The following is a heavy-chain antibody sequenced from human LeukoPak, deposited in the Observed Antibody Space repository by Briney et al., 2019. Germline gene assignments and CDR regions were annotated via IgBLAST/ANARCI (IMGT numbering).Heavy chain of an antibody. D-gene: IGHD6-19*01. CDR3: ARHPSYTSGWPLDY. Sequence: GESLKISCKGSGYSFTNYWIGWVRQMPGKGLGWMGIMYPGDSDTRYSPSFQGQVTISADKSISTAYLQWSSLEASDTAMYYCARHPSYTSGWPLDYWGQGTLVTVSS. J-gene: IGHJ4*02. CDR2: MYPGDSDT. V-gene: IGHV5-51*01. CDR1: GYSFTNYW.